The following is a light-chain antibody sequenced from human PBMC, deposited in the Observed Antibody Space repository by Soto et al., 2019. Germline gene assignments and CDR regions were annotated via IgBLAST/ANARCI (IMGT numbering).Light chain of an antibody. V-gene: IGKV2-28*01. CDR3: MQALQTPGT. CDR1: QSLLHSNGYNY. J-gene: IGKJ5*01. Sequence: DAVMTQSPLSLHVILGQRPSISCRSRQSLLHSNGYNYVDWYLQKPGQSPQLRIELGYNRASGVPDRGSGRGSGTDCTLKISRVEAEDVGVYYCMQALQTPGTFGQGTRLEIK. CDR2: LGY.